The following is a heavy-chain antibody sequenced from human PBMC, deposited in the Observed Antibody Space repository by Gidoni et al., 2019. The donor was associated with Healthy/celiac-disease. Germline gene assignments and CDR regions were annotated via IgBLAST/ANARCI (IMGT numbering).Heavy chain of an antibody. CDR1: GFTFGDDA. CDR3: TRVVVRPYGLDY. CDR2: IRSKAYGGTT. V-gene: IGHV3-49*03. Sequence: EVQLVESGGGLVQPGRSLRLSCTASGFTFGDDAMSWFRQAPGKGLEWVGFIRSKAYGGTTEYAASVKGRFTISRDDSKSIAYLQMNSLKTEDTAVYYCTRVVVRPYGLDYWGQGTLVTVSS. D-gene: IGHD2-15*01. J-gene: IGHJ4*02.